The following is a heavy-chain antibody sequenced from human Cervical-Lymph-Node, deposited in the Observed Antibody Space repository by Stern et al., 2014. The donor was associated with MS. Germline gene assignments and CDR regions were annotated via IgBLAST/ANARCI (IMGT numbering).Heavy chain of an antibody. CDR3: ARALPQSSGIGVSYYFDY. J-gene: IGHJ4*02. Sequence: QVQLQESGPGLVKPSETLSLTCTVSGGSVSSSSHYWAWIRQPPGKWLEWLGGMYYAGNTSYNPSLRSRVPLSVDTSKNQVSLTLISVTAADTAVYYCARALPQSSGIGVSYYFDYWGQGALVTVSS. D-gene: IGHD6-19*01. CDR2: MYYAGNT. V-gene: IGHV4-39*01. CDR1: GGSVSSSSHY.